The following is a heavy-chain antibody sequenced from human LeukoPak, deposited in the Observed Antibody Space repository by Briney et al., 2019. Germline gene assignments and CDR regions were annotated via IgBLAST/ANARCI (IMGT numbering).Heavy chain of an antibody. CDR2: SSYSGST. CDR1: GGSISSSSYY. CDR3: ARLTPPGYYDSSGYYQFDY. Sequence: SETLSLTCTVSGGSISSSSYYWGWIRQPPGKGLEWIGSSSYSGSTYYNPSLKSRVTISLDTSKNQFSLKLSSVTAADTAVYYCARLTPPGYYDSSGYYQFDYWGQGTLGTLSS. V-gene: IGHV4-39*01. D-gene: IGHD3-22*01. J-gene: IGHJ4*02.